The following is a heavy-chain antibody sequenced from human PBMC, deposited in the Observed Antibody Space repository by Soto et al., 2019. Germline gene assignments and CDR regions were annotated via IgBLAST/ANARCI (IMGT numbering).Heavy chain of an antibody. CDR2: IYYSGST. Sequence: SETLSLTCTVSGGSISNYYWSWIRHPPGKKLEWIGYIYYSGSTNYNPSLKSRVTISVGTSKNQFSLKLYSVTTADTAMYYCARLPWADYGGIFDLWGQGTLVTVSS. CDR3: ARLPWADYGGIFDL. J-gene: IGHJ5*02. D-gene: IGHD4-17*01. V-gene: IGHV4-59*01. CDR1: GGSISNYY.